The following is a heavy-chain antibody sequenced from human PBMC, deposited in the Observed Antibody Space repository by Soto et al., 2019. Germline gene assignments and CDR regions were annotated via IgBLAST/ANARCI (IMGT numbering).Heavy chain of an antibody. CDR3: ARGRYSSGWYGPYYFDY. V-gene: IGHV4-34*01. D-gene: IGHD6-19*01. Sequence: LSLTCAVYGGSFSGYYWSWIRQPPGKGLEWIGEINHSGSTNYNPSLKSRVTISVDTSKNQFSLKLSSVTAADTAVYYCARGRYSSGWYGPYYFDYWGQGTLVTVSS. J-gene: IGHJ4*02. CDR1: GGSFSGYY. CDR2: INHSGST.